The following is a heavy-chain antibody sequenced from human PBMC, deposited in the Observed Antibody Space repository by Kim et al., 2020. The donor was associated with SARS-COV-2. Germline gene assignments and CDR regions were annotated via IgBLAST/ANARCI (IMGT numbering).Heavy chain of an antibody. V-gene: IGHV4-59*09. CDR3: ARGDILTGYYRGLGWYFDL. J-gene: IGHJ2*01. Sequence: SRVTISVDTSKNQFSLKLSSVTAADTAVYYCARGDILTGYYRGLGWYFDLWGRGTLVTVSS. D-gene: IGHD3-9*01.